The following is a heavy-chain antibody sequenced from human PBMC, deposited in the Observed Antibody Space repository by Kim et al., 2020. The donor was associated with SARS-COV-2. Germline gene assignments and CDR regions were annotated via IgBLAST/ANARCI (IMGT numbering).Heavy chain of an antibody. Sequence: KSRVTISVDTSKNQFSLKLSSVTAADTAVYYCARRLPVVVVPAAGDAFDIWGQGTMVTVSS. J-gene: IGHJ3*02. CDR3: ARRLPVVVVPAAGDAFDI. V-gene: IGHV4-34*01. D-gene: IGHD2-2*01.